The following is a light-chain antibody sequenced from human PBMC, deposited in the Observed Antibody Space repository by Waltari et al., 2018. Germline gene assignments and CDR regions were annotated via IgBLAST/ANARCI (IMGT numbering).Light chain of an antibody. V-gene: IGLV2-23*02. J-gene: IGLJ3*02. CDR1: SNDIGTYKF. Sequence: QSALTQPASVSGSPGQSITISCTGTSNDIGTYKFVSWYQQHPGKAPKLIIYEFNQRPSGISNRFSRSKSGNTAALTISGLQTEDEADYFCCSYVTGDTWVFGGGTKVAVL. CDR3: CSYVTGDTWV. CDR2: EFN.